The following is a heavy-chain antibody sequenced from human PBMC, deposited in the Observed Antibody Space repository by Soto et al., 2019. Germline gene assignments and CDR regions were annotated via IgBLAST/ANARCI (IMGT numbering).Heavy chain of an antibody. CDR2: ISAYNGNT. J-gene: IGHJ6*03. V-gene: IGHV1-18*01. Sequence: ASVKVSCKASGYTFTSYGISWVRQAPGQGLEWMGWISAYNGNTNYAQKLQGRVTMTTDTSTSTAYMELRSLRSDDTAVYYCARLFRPVVPAAMPLDWTYYYYYYMDVWGKGTTVTVSS. CDR3: ARLFRPVVPAAMPLDWTYYYYYYMDV. D-gene: IGHD2-2*01. CDR1: GYTFTSYG.